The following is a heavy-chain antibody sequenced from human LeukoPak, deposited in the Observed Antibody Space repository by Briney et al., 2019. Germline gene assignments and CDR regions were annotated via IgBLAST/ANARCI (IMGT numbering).Heavy chain of an antibody. J-gene: IGHJ6*03. CDR1: GLSFSRSS. V-gene: IGHV3-48*03. CDR3: ARVDTKSCGSAYMDV. Sequence: GGSLRLSCAASGLSFSRSSINWVRQAPGKGLEWVSYISFTGGTIYYADSVKGRFTVSRDDAKNSSFLQLNVLRAEDTAVYYCARVDTKSCGSAYMDVWGSGTTVTVSS. D-gene: IGHD3-10*01. CDR2: ISFTGGTI.